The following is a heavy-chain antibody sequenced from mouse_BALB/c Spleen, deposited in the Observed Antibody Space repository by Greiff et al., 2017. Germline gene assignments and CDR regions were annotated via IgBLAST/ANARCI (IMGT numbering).Heavy chain of an antibody. Sequence: EVQLQESGAELVRPGALVKLSCKASGFNIKDYYMHWVKQRPEQGLEWIGWIDPENGNTIYDPKFQGKASITADTSSNTAYLQLSSLTSEDTAVYYCARGRDYGYGPFAYWGQGTLVTVSA. CDR2: IDPENGNT. J-gene: IGHJ3*01. CDR3: ARGRDYGYGPFAY. D-gene: IGHD1-2*01. CDR1: GFNIKDYY. V-gene: IGHV14-1*02.